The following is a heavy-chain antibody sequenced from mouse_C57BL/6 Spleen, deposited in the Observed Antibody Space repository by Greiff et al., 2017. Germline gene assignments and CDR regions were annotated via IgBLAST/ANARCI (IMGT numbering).Heavy chain of an antibody. V-gene: IGHV1-15*01. D-gene: IGHD4-1*01. CDR1: GYTFTDYE. Sequence: QVQLQQSGAELVRPGASVTLSCKASGYTFTDYEMHWVKQTPVHGLEWIGAIDPETGGTAYNQKFKGKAILTADKSSSTAYMELRSLTSEDSAVYYCTRRQELTGYAMDYWGQGTSGTVSS. CDR3: TRRQELTGYAMDY. CDR2: IDPETGGT. J-gene: IGHJ4*01.